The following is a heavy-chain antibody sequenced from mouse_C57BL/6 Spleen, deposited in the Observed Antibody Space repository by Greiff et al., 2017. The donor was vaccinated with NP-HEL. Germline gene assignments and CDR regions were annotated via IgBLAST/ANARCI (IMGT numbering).Heavy chain of an antibody. CDR2: IHPNSGST. D-gene: IGHD4-1*01. J-gene: IGHJ2*01. CDR1: GYTFTSYW. CDR3: AKYPTKLGGGDY. V-gene: IGHV1-64*01. Sequence: QVQLQQPGAELVKPGASVKLSCKASGYTFTSYWMHWVKQRPGQGLEWIGMIHPNSGSTNYNEKFKSKATLTVDKSSSTAYMQLSSPTSEDSAVYYCAKYPTKLGGGDYWGQGTTLTVSS.